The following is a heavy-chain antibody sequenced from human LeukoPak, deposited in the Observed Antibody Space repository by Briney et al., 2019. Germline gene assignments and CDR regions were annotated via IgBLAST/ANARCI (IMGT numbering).Heavy chain of an antibody. CDR1: GFTFSSYA. J-gene: IGHJ4*02. CDR3: ARDQRH. CDR2: ISGGSGST. V-gene: IGHV3-23*01. Sequence: GGSLRLSCIASGFTFSSYAMSWVRQAPGKGLAWVSTISGGSGSTYCADSVKGRFTISRDNSKNTLYLQMNSLRAEDTAVYYCARDQRHWGQGTLVTVSS.